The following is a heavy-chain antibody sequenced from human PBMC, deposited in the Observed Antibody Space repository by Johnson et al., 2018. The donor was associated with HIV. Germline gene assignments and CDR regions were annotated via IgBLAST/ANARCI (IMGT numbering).Heavy chain of an antibody. CDR3: AGGGRGAPHDAFDI. V-gene: IGHV3-30*02. CDR2: IRYDGSNK. Sequence: QVQLVESGGDVVRPGGSLRLSCAASGFTFSSYGMHWVRQAPGKVLEWVAFIRYDGSNKYYADSVKGRFTLSRDNSTDTLYLQMNSLGAEDTAVYFFAGGGRGAPHDAFDIWGQGTMVTVSS. CDR1: GFTFSSYG. J-gene: IGHJ3*02. D-gene: IGHD2-15*01.